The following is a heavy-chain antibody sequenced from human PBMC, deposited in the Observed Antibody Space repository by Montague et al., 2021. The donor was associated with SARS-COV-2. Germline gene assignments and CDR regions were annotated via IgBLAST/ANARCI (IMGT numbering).Heavy chain of an antibody. CDR3: ARWGEYYDSPYYYYAMDV. CDR2: TSYSGST. D-gene: IGHD3-3*01. J-gene: IGHJ6*02. V-gene: IGHV4-59*12. CDR1: GGSISPYY. Sequence: SETLSLTCTVSGGSISPYYWIWIRQSPGKGLECIGYTSYSGSTDYNPSLKSRVTISIDTSKNQFSLKLSSVTAADTAVYYCARWGEYYDSPYYYYAMDVWGQGTTVTVSS.